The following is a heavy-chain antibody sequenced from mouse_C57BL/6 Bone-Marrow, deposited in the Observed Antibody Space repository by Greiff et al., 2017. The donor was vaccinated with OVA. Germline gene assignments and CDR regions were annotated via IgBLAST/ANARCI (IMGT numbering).Heavy chain of an antibody. CDR1: GYSITSDY. CDR2: ISYSGST. D-gene: IGHD4-1*01. V-gene: IGHV3-8*01. Sequence: EVKLVESGPGLAKPSQPLSLTCSVTGYSITSDYWNWIRKFPGNKLEYMGYISYSGSTYYNPSLKSRISITRDTSKNQYYLQLNSVTTEDTATYYCARAELTGTGYFDVWGTGTTVTVSS. J-gene: IGHJ1*03. CDR3: ARAELTGTGYFDV.